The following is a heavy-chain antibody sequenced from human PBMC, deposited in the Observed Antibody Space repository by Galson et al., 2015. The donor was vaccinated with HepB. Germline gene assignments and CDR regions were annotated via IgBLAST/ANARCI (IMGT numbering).Heavy chain of an antibody. V-gene: IGHV1-69*13. D-gene: IGHD6-13*01. CDR2: IIPIFGIA. CDR1: GGTFSSYA. Sequence: SVKVSCKASGGTFSSYAISWVRQAPGQGLEWMGGIIPIFGIANYAQKFQGRVTITADESTSTAYMELSSLRSEDTAVYYCARDLVGYSSSWYGSGYYGMDVWGQGTTVNVSS. J-gene: IGHJ6*02. CDR3: ARDLVGYSSSWYGSGYYGMDV.